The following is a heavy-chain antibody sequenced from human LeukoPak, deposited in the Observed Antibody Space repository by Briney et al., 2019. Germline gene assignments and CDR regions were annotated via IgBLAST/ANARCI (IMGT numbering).Heavy chain of an antibody. CDR2: ISNSGSTT. D-gene: IGHD6-19*01. CDR1: GFTFSSYS. Sequence: GGSLRLSCAASGFTFSSYSMNWVRQAPGKGLGWISYISNSGSTTYYADSVKGRFTISRDNAKNSLYLQMNSLRVEDTAVYYCARGGTAVARGEYWGQGTLVTVSS. V-gene: IGHV3-48*01. J-gene: IGHJ4*02. CDR3: ARGGTAVARGEY.